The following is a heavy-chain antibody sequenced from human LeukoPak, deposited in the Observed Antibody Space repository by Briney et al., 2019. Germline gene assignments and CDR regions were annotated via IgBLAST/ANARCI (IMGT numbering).Heavy chain of an antibody. V-gene: IGHV3-7*01. J-gene: IGHJ4*02. CDR3: ARAPPTYYYDSSGYVHGWYFDY. D-gene: IGHD3-22*01. Sequence: PGGSLRLSCAASGFTFSSYWMSWVRQAPGKGLEWVANIKQDGSEKYYVDSVKGRFTISRDNAKNSLYLQMNSLRAEDTAVYYCARAPPTYYYDSSGYVHGWYFDYWGQGTLVTVSS. CDR1: GFTFSSYW. CDR2: IKQDGSEK.